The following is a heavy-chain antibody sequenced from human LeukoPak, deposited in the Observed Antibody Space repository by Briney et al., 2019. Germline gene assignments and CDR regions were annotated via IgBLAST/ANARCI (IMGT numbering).Heavy chain of an antibody. V-gene: IGHV1-18*04. Sequence: ASVKVSCKASGYTFTGYYMHWVRQAPGQGLEWMGWISAYNGNTNYAQKLQGRVTMTTDTSTSTAYMELRSLRSDDTAVYYCARDLRKNDYFDYWGQGTLVTVSS. D-gene: IGHD4-17*01. CDR1: GYTFTGYY. CDR3: ARDLRKNDYFDY. CDR2: ISAYNGNT. J-gene: IGHJ4*02.